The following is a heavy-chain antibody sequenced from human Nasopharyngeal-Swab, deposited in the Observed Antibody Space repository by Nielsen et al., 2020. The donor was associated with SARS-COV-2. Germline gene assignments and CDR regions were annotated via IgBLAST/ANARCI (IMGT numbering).Heavy chain of an antibody. CDR1: GDTITCYY. CDR2: INPTDGST. CDR3: ARVLPFRITCSSGMDV. V-gene: IGHV1-46*01. J-gene: IGHJ6*02. Sequence: ASVEVSCKASGDTITCYYLHWVRQAPGQGLEWMGIINPTDGSTSYAQKFEGRVTMTRVTSTSTVYMELNSLRSEETAVYYCARVLPFRITCSSGMDVWGQGTTVTVSS. D-gene: IGHD1-20*01.